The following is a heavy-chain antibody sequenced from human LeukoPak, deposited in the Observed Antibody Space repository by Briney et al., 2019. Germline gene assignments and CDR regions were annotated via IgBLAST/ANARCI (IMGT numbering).Heavy chain of an antibody. CDR1: GFTFSTYW. CDR3: ARDLQTIHAFDI. Sequence: GGSLRLSCAASGFTFSTYWMNWVRQAPGKGLEWVSVIYSGGSTNYADSVKGRFTISRDNSKNTLYLQMNSLRAEDTAVYYCARDLQTIHAFDIWGQGTMVTVSS. CDR2: IYSGGST. D-gene: IGHD1/OR15-1a*01. V-gene: IGHV3-53*01. J-gene: IGHJ3*02.